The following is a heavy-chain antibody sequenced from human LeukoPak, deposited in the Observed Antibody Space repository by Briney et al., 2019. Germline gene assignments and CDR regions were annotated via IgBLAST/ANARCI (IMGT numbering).Heavy chain of an antibody. Sequence: GGSLRLSCAASGFTFSSYDMHWVRQATGKGLEWVSAIGTAGDTYCPGSVKGRFTISRENAKNSLYLQMNSLRAGDTAVYYCARGGYGSGHFDIWGQGTMVTVSS. D-gene: IGHD3-10*01. CDR2: IGTAGDT. J-gene: IGHJ3*02. V-gene: IGHV3-13*01. CDR1: GFTFSSYD. CDR3: ARGGYGSGHFDI.